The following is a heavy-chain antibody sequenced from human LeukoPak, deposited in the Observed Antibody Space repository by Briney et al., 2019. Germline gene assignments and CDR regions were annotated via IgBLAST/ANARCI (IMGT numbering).Heavy chain of an antibody. J-gene: IGHJ5*02. D-gene: IGHD3-22*01. CDR3: ASRDSSGYHNWFDP. Sequence: PGGSLRLSCAASGFTFSSYAMSWVRQAPGKGQEWVSAISGSGGSTYYADSVKGRFTISRDNSKNTLYLQMNSLRAEDTAVYYCASRDSSGYHNWFDPWGQGTLVTVSS. V-gene: IGHV3-23*01. CDR1: GFTFSSYA. CDR2: ISGSGGST.